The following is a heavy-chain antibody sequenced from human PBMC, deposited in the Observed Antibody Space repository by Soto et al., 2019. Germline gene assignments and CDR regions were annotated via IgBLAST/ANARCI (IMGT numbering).Heavy chain of an antibody. CDR2: TYYRSKWYN. CDR1: GDSVSSNSAA. D-gene: IGHD3-10*01. J-gene: IGHJ3*02. CDR3: ARERGVLSEAFDI. V-gene: IGHV6-1*01. Sequence: PAQTLSLTCPISGDSVSSNSAAWNWLRQPPSRGLEWLRRTYYRSKWYNDYVVSVKSRITINRDTSKNQFYLQLNSVTPEDTAVYYCARERGVLSEAFDIWGQGTVVTVSS.